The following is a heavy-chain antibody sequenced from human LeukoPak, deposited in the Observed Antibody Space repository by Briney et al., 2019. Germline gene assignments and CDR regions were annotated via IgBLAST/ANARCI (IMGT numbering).Heavy chain of an antibody. CDR3: AKDRDVVVPAAIPLWNWFDP. Sequence: GSLRLSCAASGFNFSSYAISLVRQAPGKGLEWVSAIRGSGGSTYYADSVKGRFTISRDNSKNTLYLQMNSLRAKDTAAYYCAKDRDVVVPAAIPLWNWFDPWGQGTLVTVSS. V-gene: IGHV3-23*01. CDR1: GFNFSSYA. J-gene: IGHJ5*02. CDR2: IRGSGGST. D-gene: IGHD2-2*01.